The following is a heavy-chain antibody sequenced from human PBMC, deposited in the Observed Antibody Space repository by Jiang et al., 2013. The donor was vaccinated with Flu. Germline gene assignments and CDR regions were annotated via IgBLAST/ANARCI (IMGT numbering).Heavy chain of an antibody. CDR3: ARRGFGLYSSGSYDY. D-gene: IGHD6-19*01. Sequence: PGLVKPSETLSLTCTVSGGSISSYYWSWIRQPPGKGLEWIGYIYYSGSTNYNPSLKSRVTISVDTSKNQFSPKLSSVTAADTAVYYCARRGFGLYSSGSYDYWGQGTLVTVSS. J-gene: IGHJ4*02. CDR1: GGSISSYY. V-gene: IGHV4-59*08. CDR2: IYYSGST.